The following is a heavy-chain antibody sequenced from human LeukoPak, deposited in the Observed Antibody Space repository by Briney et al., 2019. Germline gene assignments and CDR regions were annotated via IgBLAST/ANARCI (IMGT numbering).Heavy chain of an antibody. CDR3: ARGWELGDYFDY. J-gene: IGHJ4*02. CDR1: GFTFSSYS. D-gene: IGHD1-26*01. V-gene: IGHV3-21*01. CDR2: ISSSSSYI. Sequence: PGGSLRLSCAAPGFTFSSYSMNWVRQAPGKGLEWVSSISSSSSYIYYADSVKGRFTISRDNAKNSLYLQMNSLRAEDTAVYYCARGWELGDYFDYWGQGTLVTVSS.